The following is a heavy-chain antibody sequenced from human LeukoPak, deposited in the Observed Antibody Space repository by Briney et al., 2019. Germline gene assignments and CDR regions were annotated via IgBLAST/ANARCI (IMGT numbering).Heavy chain of an antibody. CDR1: GGTFSSYT. D-gene: IGHD3-3*01. V-gene: IGHV1-69*02. CDR3: ARGLNYDFWSGYYLDY. J-gene: IGHJ4*02. Sequence: ASVKVSCKASGGTFSSYTISWVRQAPGQGLEWMGRIIPILGIANYAQKFQGRVTITADKSTSTAYMELSSLRSDDTAVYYCARGLNYDFWSGYYLDYWGQGTLVTVSS. CDR2: IIPILGIA.